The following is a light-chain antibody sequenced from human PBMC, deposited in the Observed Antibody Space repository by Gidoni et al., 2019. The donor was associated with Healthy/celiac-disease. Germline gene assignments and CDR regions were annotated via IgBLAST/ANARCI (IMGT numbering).Light chain of an antibody. CDR3: QQSYSTPWT. CDR1: QSISSY. V-gene: IGKV1-39*01. J-gene: IGKJ1*01. Sequence: DNQMTPSPSSLSASVGDRVTITCRASQSISSYLNWYQQKPGKAPKLLIYAASSWQSGVPSRFSGSGSGTEFTLTISSLQPEDFATYYCQQSYSTPWTFGQGTKVEIK. CDR2: AAS.